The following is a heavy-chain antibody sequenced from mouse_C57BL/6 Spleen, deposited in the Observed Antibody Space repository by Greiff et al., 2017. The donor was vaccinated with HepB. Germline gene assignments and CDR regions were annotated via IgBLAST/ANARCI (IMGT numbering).Heavy chain of an antibody. CDR3: ARSLSSGWFAY. Sequence: QVQLQQPGAELVMPGASVKLSCKASGYTFTSYCMHWVKQRPGQGLEWIGEIDPSDSYTNYNQKFKGKSTLTVDKSSSTAYMQLSSLTSEDSAVYYCARSLSSGWFAYWGQGTLVTVSA. D-gene: IGHD1-1*01. CDR2: IDPSDSYT. J-gene: IGHJ3*01. V-gene: IGHV1-69*01. CDR1: GYTFTSYC.